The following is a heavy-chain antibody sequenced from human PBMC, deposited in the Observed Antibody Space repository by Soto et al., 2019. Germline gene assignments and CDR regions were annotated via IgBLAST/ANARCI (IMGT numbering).Heavy chain of an antibody. V-gene: IGHV1-69*02. CDR3: ARARTSSGWYAGGLEFDY. CDR1: GGTFSSYT. D-gene: IGHD6-19*01. Sequence: ASVKVSCKASGGTFSSYTISWVRQAPGQGLEWMGRIIPILGIANYAQKFQGRVTITADKSTSTAYMELSSLRSEDTAVYYCARARTSSGWYAGGLEFDYWGQGTLVTVSS. CDR2: IIPILGIA. J-gene: IGHJ4*02.